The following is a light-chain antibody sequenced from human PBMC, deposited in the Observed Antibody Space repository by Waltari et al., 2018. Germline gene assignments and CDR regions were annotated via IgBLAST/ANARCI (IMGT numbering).Light chain of an antibody. Sequence: QSALTQPASVSGSPGQSITISCTGTSSDVGGYNLVPWHQQHPGKAPKLIIYEVSNRPAGVSNRFAGSKSGNTASLTISGLQAEDEADYYCTSYITTRGDWVFGGGTKLTVL. CDR3: TSYITTRGDWV. J-gene: IGLJ3*02. CDR1: SSDVGGYNL. V-gene: IGLV2-14*01. CDR2: EVS.